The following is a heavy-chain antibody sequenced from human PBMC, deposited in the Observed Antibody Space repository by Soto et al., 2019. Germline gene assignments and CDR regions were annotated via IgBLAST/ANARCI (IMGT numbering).Heavy chain of an antibody. CDR3: AREWYYYDSSGYYY. CDR1: GLTVSSNY. V-gene: IGHV3-53*01. CDR2: IYSGGST. D-gene: IGHD3-22*01. J-gene: IGHJ4*02. Sequence: PGGSLRLSCAASGLTVSSNYMSWVRQAPGKGLEWVSVIYSGGSTYYADSVKGRFTISRDNSKNTLYLQMNSLRAEDTAVYYCAREWYYYDSSGYYYWGQGTLVTVSS.